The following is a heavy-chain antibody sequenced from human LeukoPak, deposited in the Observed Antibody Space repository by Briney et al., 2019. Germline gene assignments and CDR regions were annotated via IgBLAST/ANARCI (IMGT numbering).Heavy chain of an antibody. CDR1: GFMFSDYW. Sequence: GGSLRLSCTASGFMFSDYWMSWVRQAPGKGPEWVAHINPAGSQQYSVDSLKDRSTVSRDNAKKSFYLQMNYLRAEDTAVYYCVKWGPYCSTHYCPALESWGQGTLVTVSS. V-gene: IGHV3-7*01. D-gene: IGHD4-11*01. CDR3: VKWGPYCSTHYCPALES. CDR2: INPAGSQQ. J-gene: IGHJ4*02.